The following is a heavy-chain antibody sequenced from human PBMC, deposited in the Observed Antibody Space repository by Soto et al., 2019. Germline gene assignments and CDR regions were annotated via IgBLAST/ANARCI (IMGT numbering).Heavy chain of an antibody. CDR2: ISSSSSTI. J-gene: IGHJ4*02. D-gene: IGHD3-22*01. V-gene: IGHV3-48*01. Sequence: SLRLSCAASGFTFSSYSMNWVRQAPGKGLEWVSYISSSSSTIYYADSVKGRFTISRDNAKNTLYLQMNSLRAGDTAVYYCARDYYDSKGVFDCWGQGTLVTVSS. CDR3: ARDYYDSKGVFDC. CDR1: GFTFSSYS.